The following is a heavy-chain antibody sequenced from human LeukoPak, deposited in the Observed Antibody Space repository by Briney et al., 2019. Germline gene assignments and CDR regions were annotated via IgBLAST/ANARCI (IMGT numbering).Heavy chain of an antibody. Sequence: ASVKVSCKASGYTFTGYYMHWVRQAPGQGLEWMGWINPNSGGTNYAQKFQGWVTMTRDTSISTAYMELSRLRSDDTAVYYCARDGHPLYGYGLDYWGQGTLVTVSS. V-gene: IGHV1-2*04. CDR2: INPNSGGT. J-gene: IGHJ4*02. D-gene: IGHD5-18*01. CDR3: ARDGHPLYGYGLDY. CDR1: GYTFTGYY.